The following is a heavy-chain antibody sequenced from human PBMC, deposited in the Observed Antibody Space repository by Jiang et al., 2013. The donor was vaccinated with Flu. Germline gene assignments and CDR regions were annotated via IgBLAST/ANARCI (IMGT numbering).Heavy chain of an antibody. CDR1: GGSISSYY. Sequence: KPSETLSLTCTVSGGSISSYYWSWIRAAPREGTGVDWVYLLQWEHQTXTPPSRVESPISVDTSKNQFSLKLSSVTAADTAVYYCARIVGALFDYWGQGTLVTVSS. CDR3: ARIVGALFDY. V-gene: IGHV4-59*01. CDR2: LLQWEH. J-gene: IGHJ4*02. D-gene: IGHD1-26*01.